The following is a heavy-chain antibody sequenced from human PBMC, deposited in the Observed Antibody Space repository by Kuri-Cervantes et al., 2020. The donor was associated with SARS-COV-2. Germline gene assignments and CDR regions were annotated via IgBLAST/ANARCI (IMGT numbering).Heavy chain of an antibody. CDR1: GFTFSSYG. D-gene: IGHD5-18*01. V-gene: IGHV3-33*01. CDR2: IWYDGSNK. CDR3: AREEGIQPLDY. Sequence: GGSLRLSCAASGFTFSSYGMHWVRQAPGKGLEWVAVIWYDGSNKYYADSVKGRFTISRDNSKNTLYLQMNSLRAEDTAVYYCAREEGIQPLDYWGQGTLVTVSS. J-gene: IGHJ4*02.